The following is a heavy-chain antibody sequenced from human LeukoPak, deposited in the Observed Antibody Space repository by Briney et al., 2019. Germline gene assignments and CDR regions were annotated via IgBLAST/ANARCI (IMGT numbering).Heavy chain of an antibody. CDR3: ARNYDSSGYYYREGAFDI. Sequence: PSETLSLTCTVSGGSISSYYWSWIRQPPGKGLEWIGYIYYSGSTNYNPSLKSRVTISVDTSKNQFSLKLSSVTAADTAVYYCARNYDSSGYYYREGAFDIWGQGTMVTVSS. J-gene: IGHJ3*02. CDR2: IYYSGST. V-gene: IGHV4-59*08. CDR1: GGSISSYY. D-gene: IGHD3-22*01.